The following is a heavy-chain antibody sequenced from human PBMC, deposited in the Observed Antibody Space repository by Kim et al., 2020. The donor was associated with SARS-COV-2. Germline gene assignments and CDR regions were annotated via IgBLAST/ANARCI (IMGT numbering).Heavy chain of an antibody. CDR3: ARDTYNWNSNWFDP. Sequence: AHKCQGGVTMTRETSTSTVYMRLSSLRSEDTAVYYCARDTYNWNSNWFDPWGQGTLVTVSS. D-gene: IGHD1-20*01. V-gene: IGHV1-46*01. J-gene: IGHJ5*02.